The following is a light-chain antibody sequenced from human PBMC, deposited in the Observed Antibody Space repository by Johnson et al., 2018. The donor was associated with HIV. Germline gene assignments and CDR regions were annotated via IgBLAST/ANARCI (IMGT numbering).Light chain of an antibody. V-gene: IGLV1-51*02. J-gene: IGLJ1*01. Sequence: QSVLTQPPSVYAAPGQTVNISCSGNVSNIESYFVSWYQQLPGAAPTLLIYEDNKRPSGIPDRFSGSKSGATAPLGITGLQTGDEADYYCGIWDASLSPLYVFGPGTTITVL. CDR1: VSNIESYF. CDR2: EDN. CDR3: GIWDASLSPLYV.